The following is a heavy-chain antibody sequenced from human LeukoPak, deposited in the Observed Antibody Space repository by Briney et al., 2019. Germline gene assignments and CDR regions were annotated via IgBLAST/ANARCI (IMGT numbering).Heavy chain of an antibody. D-gene: IGHD2-15*01. CDR1: GGTFSDSY. CDR3: ARASADYPWYLHL. V-gene: IGHV3-11*01. CDR2: ISSGSLNI. Sequence: GGTLRLSCAASGGTFSDSYMSWIRQAPGKGLEWISYISSGSLNIHYAASVKSRFTISRDNAQNPLYLQMTSLRAEDTAVYYCARASADYPWYLHLWGKGTTVTVS. J-gene: IGHJ6*03.